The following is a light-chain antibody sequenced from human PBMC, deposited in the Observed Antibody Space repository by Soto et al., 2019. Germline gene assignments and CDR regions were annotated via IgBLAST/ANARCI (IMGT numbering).Light chain of an antibody. V-gene: IGKV3-20*01. J-gene: IGKJ1*01. CDR1: QSVSSSY. CDR2: GAS. Sequence: LAHSPGTLSLSQGERATLSCRSSQSVSSSYLAWYQQKPGQAPRLLIYGASSRATGIPDRFSGSGSGTDFTLTISRLEPEDFAVYYCQQYGSSPWTFGQVTIV. CDR3: QQYGSSPWT.